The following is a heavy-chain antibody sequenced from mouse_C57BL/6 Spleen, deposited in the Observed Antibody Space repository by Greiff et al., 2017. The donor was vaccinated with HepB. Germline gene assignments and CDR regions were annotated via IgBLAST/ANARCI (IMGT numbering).Heavy chain of an antibody. CDR1: GYTFTSYW. CDR2: IDPSDSYT. D-gene: IGHD2-3*01. J-gene: IGHJ4*01. CDR3: ARYKGLLDAMDY. Sequence: VQLQQPGAELVKPGASVKLSCKASGYTFTSYWMQWVNQRPGQGLEWIGEIDPSDSYTNYNQKFKGKATLTVDTSSSTAYMQLSSLTSEDAAVYYCARYKGLLDAMDYWGQGTSVTVSS. V-gene: IGHV1-50*01.